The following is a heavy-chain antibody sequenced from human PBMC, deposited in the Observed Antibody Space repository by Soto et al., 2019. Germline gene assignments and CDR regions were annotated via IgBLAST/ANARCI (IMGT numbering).Heavy chain of an antibody. CDR3: ARDLDQLEPAALDY. D-gene: IGHD1-1*01. CDR1: GFTFSSYS. CDR2: ISSSSSTI. J-gene: IGHJ4*02. V-gene: IGHV3-48*01. Sequence: AGGSLRLSCAASGFTFSSYSMNWVRQAPGKGLEWVSYISSSSSTIYYADSVKGRFTISRDNAKNSLYLQMNSLRAEDTAVYYCARDLDQLEPAALDYWGQRTPVTVPQ.